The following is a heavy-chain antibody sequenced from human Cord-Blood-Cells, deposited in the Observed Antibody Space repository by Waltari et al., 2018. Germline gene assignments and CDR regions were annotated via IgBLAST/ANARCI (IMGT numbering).Heavy chain of an antibody. CDR3: ARVYSGSFLFDY. CDR1: GGSFSGYY. D-gene: IGHD1-26*01. V-gene: IGHV4-34*01. CDR2: INHGGST. Sequence: QVQLQQWGAGLLKPSETLSLTCAVYGGSFSGYYWSWIRQPPGKGLEWIGEINHGGSTNYNPSLKSRVTISVDTSKHQFSLKLSSVTAADTAVYYCARVYSGSFLFDYWGQGTLVTVSS. J-gene: IGHJ4*02.